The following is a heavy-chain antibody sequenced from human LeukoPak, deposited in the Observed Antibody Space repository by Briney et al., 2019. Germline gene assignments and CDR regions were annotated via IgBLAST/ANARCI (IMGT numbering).Heavy chain of an antibody. Sequence: PSETLSLTCAVYGGSFSGYYWSWIRQPPGKGLEWIGEINHSGSTNYNPSLKSRVTISVDTSKNQFSLKLSSVTAADTAVYYCASGIAVADTFYYYYGMDVWGQGTTVTVSS. CDR3: ASGIAVADTFYYYYGMDV. CDR2: INHSGST. J-gene: IGHJ6*02. CDR1: GGSFSGYY. D-gene: IGHD6-19*01. V-gene: IGHV4-34*01.